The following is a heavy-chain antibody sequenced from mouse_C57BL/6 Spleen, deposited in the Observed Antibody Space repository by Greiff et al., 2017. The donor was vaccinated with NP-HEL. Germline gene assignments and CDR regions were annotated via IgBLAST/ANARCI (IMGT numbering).Heavy chain of an antibody. Sequence: VQLQQSGPELVKPGASVKISCKASGYAFSSSWMNWVKQRPGKGLEWIGRIYPGDGDTNYNGKFKGKATLTADKSSSTAYMQLSSLTSEDSAVYFCARNDYYGSHYYAMDYWGQGTSVTVSS. D-gene: IGHD1-1*01. CDR2: IYPGDGDT. CDR1: GYAFSSSW. J-gene: IGHJ4*01. V-gene: IGHV1-82*01. CDR3: ARNDYYGSHYYAMDY.